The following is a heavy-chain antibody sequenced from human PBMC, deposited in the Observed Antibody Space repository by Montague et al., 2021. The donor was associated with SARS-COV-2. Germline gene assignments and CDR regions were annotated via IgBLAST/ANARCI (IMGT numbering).Heavy chain of an antibody. CDR3: ARGPVPAAFDI. CDR1: GGSFSGYH. V-gene: IGHV4-34*01. Sequence: SETLSLTCVVYGGSFSGYHWRWIRQPPGKGLEWIGEINHNGSTTYTPSLKSRVTISIDTSKNQFSLKLNSVTAADTAVYYCARGPVPAAFDIWGQGTMVTVSS. CDR2: INHNGST. D-gene: IGHD2-2*01. J-gene: IGHJ3*02.